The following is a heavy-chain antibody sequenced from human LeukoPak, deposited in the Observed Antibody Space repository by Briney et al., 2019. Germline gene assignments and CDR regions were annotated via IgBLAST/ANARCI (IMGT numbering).Heavy chain of an antibody. CDR2: INWNGGST. J-gene: IGHJ4*02. Sequence: GGSLRLSCAASGFTFSSYEMNWVRQAPGKGLEWVSGINWNGGSTGYADSVKGRFTISRDNAKNSLYLQMNSLRAEDTALYYCARGDSSGWFFDYWGQGTLVTVSS. CDR3: ARGDSSGWFFDY. D-gene: IGHD6-19*01. V-gene: IGHV3-20*04. CDR1: GFTFSSYE.